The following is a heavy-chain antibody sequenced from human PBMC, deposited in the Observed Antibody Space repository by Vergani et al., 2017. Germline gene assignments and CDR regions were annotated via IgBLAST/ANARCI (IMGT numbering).Heavy chain of an antibody. Sequence: QVQLVQSGAEVKKPGSSVKVSCKASGGPFSSYAISWVRQAPGQGLEWMGGIIPIFGTANYAQKFQGRVPITADESTSTAYMELSSLRSEGPAVYSCARAGRGGFGELVYYYGMDVWGQGTTVTVSS. CDR1: GGPFSSYA. D-gene: IGHD3-10*01. V-gene: IGHV1-69*01. CDR2: IIPIFGTA. J-gene: IGHJ6*02. CDR3: ARAGRGGFGELVYYYGMDV.